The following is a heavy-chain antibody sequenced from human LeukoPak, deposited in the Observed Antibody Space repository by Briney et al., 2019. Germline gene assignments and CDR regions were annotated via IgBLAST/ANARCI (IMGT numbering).Heavy chain of an antibody. CDR2: ISNFGSTI. CDR3: ARSYSSSRGTFDY. CDR1: GFTFSSYE. Sequence: GGSLRLSCAASGFTFSSYEMNWVRQAPGKGLEWVSYISNFGSTIYYADSVNGRFTISRDNAKNSLYLQMNSLRAEDTAVYYCARSYSSSRGTFDYWGQGTLVTVSS. V-gene: IGHV3-48*03. J-gene: IGHJ4*02. D-gene: IGHD6-6*01.